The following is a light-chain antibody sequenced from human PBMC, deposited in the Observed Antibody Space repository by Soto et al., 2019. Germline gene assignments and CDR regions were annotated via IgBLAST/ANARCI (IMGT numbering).Light chain of an antibody. Sequence: EIVLTQSPATLSLSPGDRATLICRASQSVGGYLGWYQQRPGQAPRLLIYDASNRVPGVPDRFGASGSGTEFTLTISSLEPEDFAVYYCQQRNGWPRTFGQGTKVEI. CDR3: QQRNGWPRT. V-gene: IGKV3-11*01. CDR2: DAS. J-gene: IGKJ1*01. CDR1: QSVGGY.